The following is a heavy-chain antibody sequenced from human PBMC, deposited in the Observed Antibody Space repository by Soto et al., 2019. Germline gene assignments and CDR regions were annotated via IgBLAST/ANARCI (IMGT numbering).Heavy chain of an antibody. CDR3: VRGSNDSYPGSRIFDF. J-gene: IGHJ4*02. CDR2: ITDTGGDA. D-gene: IGHD3-10*01. V-gene: IGHV3-23*01. CDR1: GLTFGSRA. Sequence: EVQLLESGGDLIQPGGSLRLSCVASGLTFGSRAMSWVRQSPGEGLEWVSTITDTGGDAKYADSVRGRFAISRDNSKNTLYLQMSALRAEASAIYFCVRGSNDSYPGSRIFDFWGRGTLVTVSS.